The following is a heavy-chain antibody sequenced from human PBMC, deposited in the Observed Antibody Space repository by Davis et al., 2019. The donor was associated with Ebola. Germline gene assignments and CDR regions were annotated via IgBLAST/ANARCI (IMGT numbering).Heavy chain of an antibody. CDR3: ARDNYWKLDY. V-gene: IGHV3-7*01. D-gene: IGHD4-11*01. CDR1: GFTFSESW. CDR2: MLHDGSEK. J-gene: IGHJ4*02. Sequence: GESLKISCAASGFTFSESWMAWVRQAPGKGLERPANMLHDGSEKYSAGPVKGRFTISRDNARNSFYLQMNSLRVEDTAVYYCARDNYWKLDYWGQGILVTVSS.